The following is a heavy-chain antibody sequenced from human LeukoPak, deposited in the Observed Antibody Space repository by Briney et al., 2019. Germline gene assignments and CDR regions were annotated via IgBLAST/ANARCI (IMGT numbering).Heavy chain of an antibody. V-gene: IGHV3-74*01. CDR2: INSDGSST. CDR3: ARSARAYTAFDY. D-gene: IGHD5-18*01. Sequence: GGSLRLSCAASGFTFTSYWMHWVRQAPGKGLVWVSRINSDGSSTSYADLVKGRFTISRGNAKNSLYLQMNSLRAEGTAVYYCARSARAYTAFDYWGQGTLVTVSS. J-gene: IGHJ4*02. CDR1: GFTFTSYW.